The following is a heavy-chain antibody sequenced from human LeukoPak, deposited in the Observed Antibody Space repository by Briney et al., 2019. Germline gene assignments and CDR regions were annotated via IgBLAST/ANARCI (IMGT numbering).Heavy chain of an antibody. J-gene: IGHJ4*02. CDR2: INAGGTGT. CDR1: GFTFSKYW. Sequence: QAGGSLRLSCASSGFTFSKYWMHWVRQAPGKGLVWVSRINAGGTGTNYADSVKGRFTISRDNAKNTLYLQMNSLRAEDTAVYFCARDLGAPDDYWGQGTPVTVSS. D-gene: IGHD3-10*01. V-gene: IGHV3-74*01. CDR3: ARDLGAPDDY.